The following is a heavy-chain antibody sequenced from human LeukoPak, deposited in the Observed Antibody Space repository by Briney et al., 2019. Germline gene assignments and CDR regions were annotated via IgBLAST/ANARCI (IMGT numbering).Heavy chain of an antibody. CDR3: ARGPMYYYDSSGYYIA. V-gene: IGHV1-18*01. Sequence: ASVKVSCKASGYTLTSYGISWVRQAPGQGLEWMGWISAYNGNTNYAQKLQGRVTMTTDTSTSTAYMELRSLRSDDTAVYYCARGPMYYYDSSGYYIAWGQGTLVTVSS. D-gene: IGHD3-22*01. J-gene: IGHJ5*02. CDR2: ISAYNGNT. CDR1: GYTLTSYG.